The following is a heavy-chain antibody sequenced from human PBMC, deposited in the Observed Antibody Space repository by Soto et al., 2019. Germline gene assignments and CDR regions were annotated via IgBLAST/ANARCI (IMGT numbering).Heavy chain of an antibody. V-gene: IGHV1-2*04. CDR2: INPNGGGT. D-gene: IGHD5-12*01. CDR1: GDTFNDYY. J-gene: IGHJ6*03. CDR3: ARERGVAPATLVYYYFYMDV. Sequence: QVQLVQSGAEVKKPGASVTVSCRSSGDTFNDYYIHWVRQAPGQGLEWMGWINPNGGGTKYAQKFQGWVSSTSDTSIRTVYMHLGRFSSDDRAVYYCARERGVAPATLVYYYFYMDVRGTGTTVTVSS.